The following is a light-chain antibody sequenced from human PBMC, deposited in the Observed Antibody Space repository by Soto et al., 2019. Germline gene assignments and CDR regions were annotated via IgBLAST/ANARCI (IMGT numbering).Light chain of an antibody. CDR3: QQLNSYPRIT. V-gene: IGKV1-9*01. Sequence: DIQLTQSPSFLSASVGDRVTITCRASKGINTYLAWYQQKPGKVPKLLIYAASTLQTGVPSRFSGSGSGTEFTLTISGLQPEDFATYYCQQLNSYPRITFGGGTKVEVK. CDR1: KGINTY. J-gene: IGKJ4*01. CDR2: AAS.